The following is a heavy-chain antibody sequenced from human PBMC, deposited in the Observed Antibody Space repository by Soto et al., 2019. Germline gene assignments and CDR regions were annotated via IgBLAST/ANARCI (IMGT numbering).Heavy chain of an antibody. V-gene: IGHV3-48*04. CDR1: GFTFSNYG. Sequence: GGSLRLSCAASGFTFSNYGMHWVRQAPGKGLEWVSYISSSGSTIYYADSVKGRFTISRDNAKNSLYLQMNSLRAEDTAVYYCARDPVSSGWYMGRVDPWGQGTLVTVSS. J-gene: IGHJ5*02. CDR3: ARDPVSSGWYMGRVDP. D-gene: IGHD6-19*01. CDR2: ISSSGSTI.